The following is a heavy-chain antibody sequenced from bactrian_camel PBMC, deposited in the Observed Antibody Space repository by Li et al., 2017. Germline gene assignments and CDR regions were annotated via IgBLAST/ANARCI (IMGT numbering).Heavy chain of an antibody. V-gene: IGHV3S1*01. J-gene: IGHJ4*01. CDR2: INTDNSTQ. CDR1: GFTFSYC. D-gene: IGHD2*01. Sequence: HVQLVESGGGSVQAGGSLKLSCAVSGFTFSYCMAWFRQAPGKEREGVAVINTDNSTQYRDSVKDRFTISKDNEKKIEYLEMNSLKPEDTAMYYCAAGRGRGSGGTCALTDHYGQGTQVTVS.